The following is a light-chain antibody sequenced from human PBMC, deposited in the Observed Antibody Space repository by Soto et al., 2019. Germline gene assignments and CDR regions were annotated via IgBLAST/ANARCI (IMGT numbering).Light chain of an antibody. Sequence: ETVLTQSPATLSLSPGERATFSCRASQSISSYLAWYQQKPGQAPRLLIYDASNRATGIPARFSGSGSGTDFTLTISSLEPEDFAVYYCQQRSNWPPITFGQGTRLEI. CDR1: QSISSY. J-gene: IGKJ5*01. CDR3: QQRSNWPPIT. CDR2: DAS. V-gene: IGKV3-11*01.